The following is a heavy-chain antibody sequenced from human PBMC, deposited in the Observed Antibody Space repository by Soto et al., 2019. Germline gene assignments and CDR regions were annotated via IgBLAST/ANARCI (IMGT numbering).Heavy chain of an antibody. D-gene: IGHD3-22*01. CDR1: GFTFRSFD. V-gene: IGHV3-23*01. J-gene: IGHJ6*02. CDR3: AKEVVALALYGMGV. Sequence: EVQLLESGGGLVQPGGSLRLSCAASGFTFRSFDMNWVRQAPGKGLEWVSGITGSGGSTFYADSVKGRFTISRDNSKNTLSLEINSLRAEDTAVYYCAKEVVALALYGMGVWGQGTTVTLPS. CDR2: ITGSGGST.